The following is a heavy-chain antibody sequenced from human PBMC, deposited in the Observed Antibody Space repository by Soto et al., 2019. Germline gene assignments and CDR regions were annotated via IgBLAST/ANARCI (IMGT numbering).Heavy chain of an antibody. CDR2: INHSGST. Sequence: SETLSLTCAVYGGSFSGYYWSWIRQPPGKGLEWIGEINHSGSTNYNPSLKSRVTISVDTSKNQFSLKLSSVTAADTAVYYCARLPNSSGWLYFAYWGQGTLVTVSS. J-gene: IGHJ4*02. CDR1: GGSFSGYY. V-gene: IGHV4-34*01. D-gene: IGHD6-19*01. CDR3: ARLPNSSGWLYFAY.